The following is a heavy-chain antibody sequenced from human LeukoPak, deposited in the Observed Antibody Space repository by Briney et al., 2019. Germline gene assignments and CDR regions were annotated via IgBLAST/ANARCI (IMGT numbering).Heavy chain of an antibody. J-gene: IGHJ4*02. V-gene: IGHV1-2*02. CDR3: ARDVYDFWSGYLGY. D-gene: IGHD3-3*01. CDR2: INPNRGGT. Sequence: ASVKVSCKASGYTFTGYYMQWVRQAPGQGLEWMGWINPNRGGTNYAQKFQGRVTMTRDTSTSTAYMELSRLRSDDTAVYYCARDVYDFWSGYLGYWGQGTLVTVSS. CDR1: GYTFTGYY.